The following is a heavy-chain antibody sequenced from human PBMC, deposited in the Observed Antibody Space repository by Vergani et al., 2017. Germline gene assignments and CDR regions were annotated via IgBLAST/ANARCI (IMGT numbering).Heavy chain of an antibody. V-gene: IGHV1-8*01. J-gene: IGHJ6*02. CDR3: ARDPRGYGGDPEDYYYGMDV. D-gene: IGHD2-21*02. CDR2: MNPNSGAT. CDR1: GYSFSSYD. Sequence: QVQLVQSGAEVKKPGASVKVSCRASGYSFSSYDISWVRQATGQGLESMGWMNPNSGATGYAQKFQGRVTMTRNTSINTAYMELSRLSFEDAAVYYCARDPRGYGGDPEDYYYGMDVWGQGTTVTVSS.